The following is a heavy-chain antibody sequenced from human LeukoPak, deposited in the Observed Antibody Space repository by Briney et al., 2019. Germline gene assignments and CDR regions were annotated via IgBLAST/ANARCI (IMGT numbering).Heavy chain of an antibody. CDR3: ARGGDSSGYHYDYVLDY. V-gene: IGHV4-34*01. CDR2: INHSGST. J-gene: IGHJ4*02. D-gene: IGHD3-22*01. Sequence: SETLSLTCAVYGGSFSGYYWSWIRQPPGKGLEWIGEINHSGSTNFNPSLKSRVTISVDTSKNHFSLRLTSVTAADTAVYYCARGGDSSGYHYDYVLDYWGQGTLVTVSS. CDR1: GGSFSGYY.